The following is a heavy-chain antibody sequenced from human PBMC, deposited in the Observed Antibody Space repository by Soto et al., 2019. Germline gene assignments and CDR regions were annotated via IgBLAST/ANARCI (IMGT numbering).Heavy chain of an antibody. V-gene: IGHV5-10-1*03. J-gene: IGHJ6*02. Sequence: EVQLVQSGAEVKKPGESLRISCKGSGYSFTSYWISWVRQMPGKGLEWMGRIDPSDSYTNYSPSFQGHVTISADKSISTAYLQWSSLKASDTAMYYCARRGKSDAHGYGMDVWGQGTTVTVSS. CDR3: ARRGKSDAHGYGMDV. CDR1: GYSFTSYW. D-gene: IGHD2-21*02. CDR2: IDPSDSYT.